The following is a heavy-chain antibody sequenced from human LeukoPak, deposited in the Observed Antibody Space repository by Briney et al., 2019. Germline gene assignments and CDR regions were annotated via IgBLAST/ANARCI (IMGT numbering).Heavy chain of an antibody. CDR1: GFTVSSNY. V-gene: IGHV3-53*01. D-gene: IGHD3-22*01. Sequence: PGGSLRLSCAASGFTVSSNYMSWVRQAPGKGLEWVSVIYSGGSTYYADSVKGRFTISRDNAKNTLYLQMNSLRAEDTAVYYCAREITTEYYFDYWGQGTLVTVSS. CDR3: AREITTEYYFDY. J-gene: IGHJ4*02. CDR2: IYSGGST.